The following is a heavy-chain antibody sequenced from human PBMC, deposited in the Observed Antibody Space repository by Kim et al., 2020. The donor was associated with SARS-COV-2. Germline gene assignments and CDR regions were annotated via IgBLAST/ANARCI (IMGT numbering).Heavy chain of an antibody. CDR3: AKGSDV. J-gene: IGHJ6*02. CDR2: SGGYT. Sequence: SGGYTDYADSVKGRFTISRDNSKNTLYLQMNSLGAEDTAVYYCAKGSDVWGQGTTVTVSS. V-gene: IGHV3-23*01.